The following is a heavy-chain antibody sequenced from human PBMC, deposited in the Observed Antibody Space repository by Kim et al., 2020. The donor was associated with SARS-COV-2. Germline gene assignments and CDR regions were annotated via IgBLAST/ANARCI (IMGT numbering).Heavy chain of an antibody. Sequence: GGSLRLSCIASGFNFISNDMTWVRQVPGKGPEWVATTMGSGGITFHADSVRGRFTMSRDNSKYAVYLQMNSLRVEDTAIYYCARNSGWYDSWGQGLLVTVSS. CDR1: GFNFISND. CDR2: TMGSGGIT. V-gene: IGHV3-23*01. D-gene: IGHD1-26*01. CDR3: ARNSGWYDS. J-gene: IGHJ5*01.